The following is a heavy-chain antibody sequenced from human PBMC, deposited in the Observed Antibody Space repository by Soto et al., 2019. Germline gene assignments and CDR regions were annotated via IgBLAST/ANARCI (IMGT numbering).Heavy chain of an antibody. D-gene: IGHD2-2*03. J-gene: IGHJ5*02. CDR1: GGSISSSGHY. V-gene: IGHV4-39*07. CDR2: IFYSGGT. CDR3: ARATSDNGGYLRLNP. Sequence: PSETLSLTCTVSGGSISSSGHYWGWIRQTPGKGLEWIGNIFYSGGTHYNASFRSRVSISVDSSKNQLSLKVTSVTSEDTAIYYCARATSDNGGYLRLNPWGQGTPVTVSS.